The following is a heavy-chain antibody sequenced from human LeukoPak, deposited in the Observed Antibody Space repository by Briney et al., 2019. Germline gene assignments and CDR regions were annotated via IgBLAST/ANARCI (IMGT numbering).Heavy chain of an antibody. CDR1: GGSISSYY. Sequence: SETLSLTCTVSGGSISSYYWSWIRQPAGKGLEWIGRIYTSGSTNCNPSLKSRVTMSVDTSKNQFSLKLSSVTAADTAVYYCARALGSGSGSQLAGDNWFDPWGQGTLVTVSS. D-gene: IGHD3-10*01. CDR3: ARALGSGSGSQLAGDNWFDP. V-gene: IGHV4-4*07. J-gene: IGHJ5*02. CDR2: IYTSGST.